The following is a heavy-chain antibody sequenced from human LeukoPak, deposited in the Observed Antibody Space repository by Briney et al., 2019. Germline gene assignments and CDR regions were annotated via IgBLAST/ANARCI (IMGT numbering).Heavy chain of an antibody. CDR2: MNPNSGNT. J-gene: IGHJ6*02. CDR1: GYTFTSYD. CDR3: ARPTRCRSTSCSYGMDV. D-gene: IGHD2-2*01. V-gene: IGHV1-8*01. Sequence: ASVKVSCKASGYTFTSYDINWVRQATGQGLEWMGWMNPNSGNTGYAQKFQGRVTMTRNTSISTAYMELSSLRSEDTAVYYCARPTRCRSTSCSYGMDVWGQGTTVTVSS.